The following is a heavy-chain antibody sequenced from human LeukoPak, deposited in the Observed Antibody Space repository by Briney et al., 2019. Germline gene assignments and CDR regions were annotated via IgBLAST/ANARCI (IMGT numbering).Heavy chain of an antibody. V-gene: IGHV1-69*01. J-gene: IGHJ4*02. D-gene: IGHD6-13*01. Sequence: SVKVSCKASGGTSSSYAISWVRQAPGQGLEWMGGIIPIFGTANYAQKFQGRVTITADESTSTAYMELSSLRSEDTAVYYCARDVDIAAAGNFDYWGQGTLVTVSS. CDR2: IIPIFGTA. CDR1: GGTSSSYA. CDR3: ARDVDIAAAGNFDY.